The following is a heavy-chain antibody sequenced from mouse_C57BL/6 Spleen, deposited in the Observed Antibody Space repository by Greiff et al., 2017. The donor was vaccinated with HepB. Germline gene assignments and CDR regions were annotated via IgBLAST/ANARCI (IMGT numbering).Heavy chain of an antibody. CDR2: IDPSDSYT. Sequence: QVQLQQSGAELVMPGASVKLSCKASGYTFTSYWMHWVKQRPGQGLEWIGEIDPSDSYTNYNQKFKGKSTLTVDKSSSTAYMQLSSLTSEDSAVYYCARVNFYDGYYVPDYWGQGTTLTVSS. D-gene: IGHD2-3*01. V-gene: IGHV1-69*01. CDR1: GYTFTSYW. J-gene: IGHJ2*01. CDR3: ARVNFYDGYYVPDY.